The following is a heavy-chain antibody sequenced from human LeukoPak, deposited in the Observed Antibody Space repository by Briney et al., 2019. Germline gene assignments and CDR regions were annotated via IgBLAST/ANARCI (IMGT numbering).Heavy chain of an antibody. D-gene: IGHD3-9*01. CDR2: IYSGGST. CDR1: GFTVSSNY. V-gene: IGHV3-66*01. Sequence: GGSLRLSCADSGFTVSSNYMRWVRQAPGKGLEWVSVIYSGGSTHYADSVKGRFTISRDNSKNTLYLQMNSLRAEDTAVYYCAKDKLPFDSFTGYPGDLGQGNPVT. CDR3: AKDKLPFDSFTGYPGD. J-gene: IGHJ4*02.